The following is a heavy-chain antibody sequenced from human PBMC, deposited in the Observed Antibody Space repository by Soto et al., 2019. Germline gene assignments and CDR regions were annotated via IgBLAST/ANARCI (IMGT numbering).Heavy chain of an antibody. D-gene: IGHD3-9*01. CDR2: IYYSGST. J-gene: IGHJ4*02. Sequence: SETLSLTCTVSGGSISSYYWSWIRQPPGKGLEWIGYIYYSGSTNYNPSLKSRVTISVDTSKNQFSLKLSSVTAADTAVYYCARSRPALRYFDWLLSPFDYWGQGTLVTVSS. CDR1: GGSISSYY. CDR3: ARSRPALRYFDWLLSPFDY. V-gene: IGHV4-59*01.